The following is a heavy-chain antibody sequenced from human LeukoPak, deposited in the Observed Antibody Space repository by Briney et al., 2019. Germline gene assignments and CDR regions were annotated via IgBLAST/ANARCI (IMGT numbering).Heavy chain of an antibody. V-gene: IGHV1-18*01. J-gene: IGHJ5*02. CDR3: ARDPLPLGYSSSWYWFDP. CDR1: GYTSTSYG. CDR2: ISAYNGNT. Sequence: ASVKVSCKASGYTSTSYGISWVRQAPGQGLEWMGWISAYNGNTNYAQKLQGRVTMTTDTSTSTAYMELRSLRSDDTAVYYCARDPLPLGYSSSWYWFDPWGQGTLVTVSS. D-gene: IGHD6-13*01.